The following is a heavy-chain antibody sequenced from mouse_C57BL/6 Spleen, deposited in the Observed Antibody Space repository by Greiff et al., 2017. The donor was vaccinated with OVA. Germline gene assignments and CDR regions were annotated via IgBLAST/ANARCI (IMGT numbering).Heavy chain of an antibody. CDR2: IYPGSGNT. Sequence: VKLVESGPELVKPGASVKISCKASGYSFTSYYIHWVKQRPGQGLEWIGWIYPGSGNTKYNEKFKGKATLTADTSSSTAYMQLISLTSEDSAVYYCAREGFDYWGQGTTLTVSS. J-gene: IGHJ2*01. V-gene: IGHV1-66*01. CDR3: AREGFDY. CDR1: GYSFTSYY.